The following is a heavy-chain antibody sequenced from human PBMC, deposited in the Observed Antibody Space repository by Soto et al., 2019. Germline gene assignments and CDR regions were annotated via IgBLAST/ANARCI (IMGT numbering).Heavy chain of an antibody. V-gene: IGHV1-8*01. D-gene: IGHD3-10*01. CDR1: GYTFTTYD. CDR2: MNPNSGNT. Sequence: ASVKVSCKASGYTFTTYDISWVRQATGQGLEWMGWMNPNSGNTGYAQKFQGRVTMTRDTSISTAYMELSSLRSEDTAVYYCATFYYGSGTYKAPFGYWGQGTLVTVSS. J-gene: IGHJ5*01. CDR3: ATFYYGSGTYKAPFGY.